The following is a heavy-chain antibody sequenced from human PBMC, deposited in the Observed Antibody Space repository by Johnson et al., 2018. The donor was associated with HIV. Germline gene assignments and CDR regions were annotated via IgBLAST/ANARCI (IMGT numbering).Heavy chain of an antibody. CDR1: GFTFDDYA. J-gene: IGHJ3*02. V-gene: IGHV3-9*01. CDR3: ARVWYSSSWYGDAFDI. D-gene: IGHD6-13*01. CDR2: IRWNSGSI. Sequence: VQLVESGGGLVQPGRSLRLSCAASGFTFDDYAMHWVRQAPGKGLEWVSGIRWNSGSIGYADSVKGRFTNSRDNAKNSLYLQMNSLRSEDTALYYCARVWYSSSWYGDAFDIWGQGTMVTVSS.